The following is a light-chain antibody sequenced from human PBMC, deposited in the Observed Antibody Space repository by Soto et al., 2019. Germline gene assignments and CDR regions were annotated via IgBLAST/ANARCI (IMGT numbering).Light chain of an antibody. CDR3: GTWDSSLSAGDVL. Sequence: QSVLTQPPSVSAAPGQKVTISCSGSSSNIGNNFVSWYQHLPGTAPKLLIYDNNKRPSGIPDRFSGSKSGTSATLDITGLQTGDEADYYCGTWDSSLSAGDVLFGGGTKLTVL. CDR1: SSNIGNNF. V-gene: IGLV1-51*01. CDR2: DNN. J-gene: IGLJ2*01.